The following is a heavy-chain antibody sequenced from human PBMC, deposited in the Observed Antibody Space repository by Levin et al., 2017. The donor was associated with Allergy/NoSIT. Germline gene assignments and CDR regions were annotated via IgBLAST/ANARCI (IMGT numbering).Heavy chain of an antibody. CDR3: ARQSGYCTSTTCRFYWFDP. Sequence: SQTLSLTCAVNGGSFNNYYWSWIRQPPGKGLEWIGEIYPSGSSNYNPSLKSRLTMSIDASKNQFSLELTSVTAADTAIYYCARQSGYCTSTTCRFYWFDPWGQGTQVTVSS. D-gene: IGHD2-2*01. J-gene: IGHJ5*02. CDR1: GGSFNNYY. V-gene: IGHV4-34*01. CDR2: IYPSGSS.